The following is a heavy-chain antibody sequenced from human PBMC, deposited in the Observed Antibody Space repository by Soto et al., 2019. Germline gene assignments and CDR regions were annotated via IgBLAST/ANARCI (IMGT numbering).Heavy chain of an antibody. V-gene: IGHV3-23*01. J-gene: IGHJ4*02. CDR3: AKARAQYYDSSGYYPFDY. CDR2: ISGSGGST. D-gene: IGHD3-22*01. CDR1: GFTFSSYA. Sequence: GGSLRLSCAASGFTFSSYAMSWVRQAPGKGLEWVSAISGSGGSTYYADSVKGRFTISRDNSKNTLYLQMNSLRAEDTAVYYCAKARAQYYDSSGYYPFDYWGQGTLVTVS.